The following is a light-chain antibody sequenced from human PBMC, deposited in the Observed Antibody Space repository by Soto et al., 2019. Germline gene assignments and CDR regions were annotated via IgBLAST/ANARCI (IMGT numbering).Light chain of an antibody. CDR2: GAS. CDR1: QSVSSSD. CDR3: QQYGSSPLFA. J-gene: IGKJ3*01. V-gene: IGKV3-20*01. Sequence: EIVLTQSPGTLSLSPGERATLSCMASQSVSSSDLAWDQQKPGQAPRLLIYGASSRATGIPDRFSGSGSGTNVTLTISRLEPEDFAGYYCQQYGSSPLFALGPGTKLDI.